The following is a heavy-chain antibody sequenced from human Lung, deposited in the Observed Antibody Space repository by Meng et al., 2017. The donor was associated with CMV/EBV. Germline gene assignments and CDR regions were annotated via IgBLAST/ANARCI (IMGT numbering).Heavy chain of an antibody. CDR3: ARDFDY. CDR2: IKKDGSEK. CDR1: GFTFSNYG. Sequence: GESLKISCKVSGFTFSNYGMNWVRQTPEKGLEWVANIKKDGSEKNYLGSVKGRFTISRDNAKNSLYLQMNRLRDEDTAVYYCARDFDYWGQGTLVTVSS. V-gene: IGHV3-7*01. J-gene: IGHJ4*02.